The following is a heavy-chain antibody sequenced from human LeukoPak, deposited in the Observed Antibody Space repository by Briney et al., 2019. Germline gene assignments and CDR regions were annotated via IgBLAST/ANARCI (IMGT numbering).Heavy chain of an antibody. CDR3: ARDPAAAGTDMYYYYYMDV. V-gene: IGHV1-18*01. J-gene: IGHJ6*03. D-gene: IGHD6-13*01. Sequence: ASVKVSCTASGYTFTSYGISWVRQAPGQGLEWIGWISAYNGNTNYAQKLQGRVTMTTDTSTSTAYMELRSLRSDDTAVYYCARDPAAAGTDMYYYYYMDVWGKGTTVAISS. CDR2: ISAYNGNT. CDR1: GYTFTSYG.